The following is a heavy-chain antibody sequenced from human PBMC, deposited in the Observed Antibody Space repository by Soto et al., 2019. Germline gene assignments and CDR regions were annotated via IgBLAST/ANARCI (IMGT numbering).Heavy chain of an antibody. D-gene: IGHD1-7*01. CDR1: GDSVSSNSAA. V-gene: IGHV6-1*01. CDR2: TYYRSKWYN. CDR3: ARDRSWYNWNYYYYYYGMDV. J-gene: IGHJ6*02. Sequence: SQTLSLTCAISGDSVSSNSAAWNWIRQSPSRGLEWLGRTYYRSKWYNDYAVSVKSRITINPDTSKNQFSLQLNSVTPEDTAVYYCARDRSWYNWNYYYYYYGMDVWGQGTTVTVSS.